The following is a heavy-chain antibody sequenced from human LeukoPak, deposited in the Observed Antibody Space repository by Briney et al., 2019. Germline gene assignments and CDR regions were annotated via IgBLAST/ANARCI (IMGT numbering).Heavy chain of an antibody. CDR2: ISGSGGST. J-gene: IGHJ4*02. V-gene: IGHV3-23*01. Sequence: PGGSLRLSCAASGFTFSSYGMSWVRQAPGKGLEWVSAISGSGGSTYYADSVKGRFTISRDNSKNTLYLQMNSLRAEDTAVYYCAKAQRITMVRGVIPDYWGQGTLVTVSS. CDR1: GFTFSSYG. CDR3: AKAQRITMVRGVIPDY. D-gene: IGHD3-10*01.